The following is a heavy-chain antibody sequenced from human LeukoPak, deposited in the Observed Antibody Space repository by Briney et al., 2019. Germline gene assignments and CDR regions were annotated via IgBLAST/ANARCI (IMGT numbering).Heavy chain of an antibody. CDR2: ISISSSNI. Sequence: GGSMRLSCAASGFTFSNYTMNWVRQAPGKGLEWVSSISISSSNIYYADSVKGRFIISRDNAKNSLYLQMNSLRAEDTAVYYCARGGSGSYLVDYWGQGTLVTVSS. V-gene: IGHV3-21*01. CDR3: ARGGSGSYLVDY. CDR1: GFTFSNYT. J-gene: IGHJ4*02. D-gene: IGHD3-10*01.